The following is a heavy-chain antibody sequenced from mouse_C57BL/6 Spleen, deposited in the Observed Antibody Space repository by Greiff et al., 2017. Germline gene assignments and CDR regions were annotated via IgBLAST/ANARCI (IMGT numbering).Heavy chain of an antibody. V-gene: IGHV1-82*01. D-gene: IGHD1-1*01. J-gene: IGHJ4*01. CDR2: IYPGDGDT. CDR3: ASYCGSSFRYAMDY. Sequence: QVQLKQSGPELVKPGASVKISCKASGYAFSSSWMNWVKQRPGKGLEWIGRIYPGDGDTNYNGKFKGKATLTADKSSSTACMQLSSLASEDSSVYFFASYCGSSFRYAMDYWGQGTSVTVSS. CDR1: GYAFSSSW.